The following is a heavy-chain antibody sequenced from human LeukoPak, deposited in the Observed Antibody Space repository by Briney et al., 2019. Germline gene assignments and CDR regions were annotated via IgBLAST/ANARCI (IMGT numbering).Heavy chain of an antibody. J-gene: IGHJ3*02. CDR2: ISWDSSSV. CDR1: GFTFRDYA. D-gene: IGHD5-12*01. Sequence: PGGSLRLSCAASGFTFRDYAMSWVRQAPGKGLEWVSGISWDSSSVAYADSVKGRFTISRDNAKNSLYLQMNSLRAEDTALYYCAKVKEGGYDSYDAFGIWGQGTMVTVSS. CDR3: AKVKEGGYDSYDAFGI. V-gene: IGHV3-9*01.